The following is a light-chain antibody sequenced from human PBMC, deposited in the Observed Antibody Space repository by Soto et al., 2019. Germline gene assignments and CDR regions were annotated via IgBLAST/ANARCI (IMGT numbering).Light chain of an antibody. J-gene: IGKJ2*01. CDR2: GAS. V-gene: IGKV1-39*01. CDR3: QQSYSLPWT. Sequence: DIQMTQSPSSLCASIGDRVSITCRASQNIGSFLNWYRQKPGKAPSLLIYGASTLKSGVPSRFSVSGSGTDFTLAISSLLPEDSATYYCQQSYSLPWTFGQGTMLEI. CDR1: QNIGSF.